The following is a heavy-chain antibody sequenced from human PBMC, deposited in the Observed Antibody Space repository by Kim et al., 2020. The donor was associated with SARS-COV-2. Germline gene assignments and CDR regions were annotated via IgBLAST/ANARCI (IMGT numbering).Heavy chain of an antibody. CDR1: GGSFSGYV. V-gene: IGHV4-34*01. CDR2: INPSGSA. Sequence: SETQSLTCFLSGGSFSGYVWSWIRQSPGKGLEVIGEINPSGSANYNPSLKSRVTISLDTSKNQFSLRLTSVTAADTAVYFCARVWDYWGQGTLVTVSS. CDR3: ARVWDY. J-gene: IGHJ4*02.